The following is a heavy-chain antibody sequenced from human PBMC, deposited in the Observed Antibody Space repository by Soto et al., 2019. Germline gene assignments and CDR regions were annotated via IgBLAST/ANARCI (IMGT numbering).Heavy chain of an antibody. CDR1: GDSISSSSYY. J-gene: IGHJ2*01. Sequence: QLQLQESGPGLVKPSETLSLTCIVSGDSISSSSYYWVWIRQPPGKGLEWIGSIYYSGTTYYNPSLESRVTISRDTSKNQFSLKLSSLTAADTAVYYCAKTGPYDILKYWYFDLWGRGTLVTVSS. V-gene: IGHV4-39*01. CDR3: AKTGPYDILKYWYFDL. CDR2: IYYSGTT. D-gene: IGHD3-9*01.